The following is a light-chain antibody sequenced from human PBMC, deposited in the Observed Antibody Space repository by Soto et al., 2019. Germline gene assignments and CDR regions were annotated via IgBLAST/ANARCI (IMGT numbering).Light chain of an antibody. CDR1: SSDVGGYDY. V-gene: IGLV2-14*03. J-gene: IGLJ2*01. Sequence: QSVLTQPASVSGSPGQSITISCTGTSSDVGGYDYVSWYQQHPGKAPKLMIYDVSNRPSGVSNRFSGSKSGNTASLTISGLQAEDEADYYCSSYTSSNTLVVFGGGPKLTVL. CDR2: DVS. CDR3: SSYTSSNTLVV.